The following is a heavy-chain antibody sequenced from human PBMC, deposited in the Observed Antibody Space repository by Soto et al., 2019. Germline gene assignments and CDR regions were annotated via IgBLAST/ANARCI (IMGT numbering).Heavy chain of an antibody. CDR2: ISNSFSDGNT. CDR3: ATVFAPEGGNYFDH. Sequence: EVQLLESGGGLVQPGGSLRLSCAASGFTFSNYAMDWVRQAPGKGLEWVSAISNSFSDGNTHYADSVKGRFTISRDNDKNTVFLAMNSLRAEDTAVYYCATVFAPEGGNYFDHWGQGTLVTVSS. J-gene: IGHJ4*02. CDR1: GFTFSNYA. V-gene: IGHV3-23*01.